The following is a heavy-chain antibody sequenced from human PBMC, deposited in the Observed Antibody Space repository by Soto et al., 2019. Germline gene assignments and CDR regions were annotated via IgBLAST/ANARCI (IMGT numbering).Heavy chain of an antibody. CDR2: ISAYNGNT. J-gene: IGHJ6*02. Sequence: GGSVKVSCKASGYTFTSYGISWVRQAPGQGLEWMGWISAYNGNTNYAQKLQGRVTMTTDTSTSTAYMELRSLRSDDTAVYYCARDQYSGDAPVPPPYYYYYGMDVWGQGTTVTVSS. V-gene: IGHV1-18*01. CDR1: GYTFTSYG. CDR3: ARDQYSGDAPVPPPYYYYYGMDV. D-gene: IGHD2-21*01.